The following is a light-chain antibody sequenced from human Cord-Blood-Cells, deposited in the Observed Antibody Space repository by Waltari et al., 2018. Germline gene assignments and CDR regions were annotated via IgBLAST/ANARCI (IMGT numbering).Light chain of an antibody. CDR3: QQSNSTPRT. CDR1: QSISSY. Sequence: DIQMTQSPSSLSASVGDRVTITCRASQSISSYLNWYQQKPGKAPKLLIYAASSLQSGAPSRCGSSGSGKDFTLTSSSLQPEDVATYYCQQSNSTPRTFGPGTKVDIK. V-gene: IGKV1-39*01. J-gene: IGKJ3*01. CDR2: AAS.